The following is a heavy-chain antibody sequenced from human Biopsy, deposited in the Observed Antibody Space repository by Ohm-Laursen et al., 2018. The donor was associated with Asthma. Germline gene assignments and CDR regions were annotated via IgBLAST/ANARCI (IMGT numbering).Heavy chain of an antibody. CDR3: ARAQDYYDSRGYYRSFDY. D-gene: IGHD3-22*01. CDR2: IYYSGSS. J-gene: IGHJ4*02. CDR1: YGSITSGGYY. Sequence: SETLSLTCTVSYGSITSGGYYWTWIRQHPGKGLERIGFIYYSGSSYYNPSLKSRVSISIDTSKNQFSLKLSSVTGADTAVYYCARAQDYYDSRGYYRSFDYWGQGTLVTVSS. V-gene: IGHV4-31*03.